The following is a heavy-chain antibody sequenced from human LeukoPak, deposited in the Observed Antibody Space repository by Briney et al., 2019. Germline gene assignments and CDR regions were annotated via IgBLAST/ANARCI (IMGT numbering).Heavy chain of an antibody. J-gene: IGHJ4*02. CDR1: GFTFSSYA. V-gene: IGHV3-23*01. D-gene: IGHD4-17*01. CDR2: ISGSGGST. CDR3: AKHDYGDYGADY. Sequence: GGSLRLSCAASGFTFSSYAMSWVRQAPGKGLEWVSAISGSGGSTYYADSVKGRFTISRDNSKNTLYLQMNCLRAEDTAVYYCAKHDYGDYGADYWGQGTLVTVSS.